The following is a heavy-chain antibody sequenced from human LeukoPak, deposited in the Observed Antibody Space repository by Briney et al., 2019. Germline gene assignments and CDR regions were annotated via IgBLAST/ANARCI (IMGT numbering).Heavy chain of an antibody. CDR3: ARVRRGYSYGYVDY. J-gene: IGHJ4*02. CDR2: IYSGGST. CDR1: GFTVSSNY. D-gene: IGHD5-18*01. Sequence: GGSLRLSCAASGFTVSSNYMSWVRQAPGKGLEWVSVIYSGGSTYYADSVKGRFTISRDNSKNTLYLQMNSLRAEDTAVYYCARVRRGYSYGYVDYWGQGNLVTVSS. V-gene: IGHV3-66*01.